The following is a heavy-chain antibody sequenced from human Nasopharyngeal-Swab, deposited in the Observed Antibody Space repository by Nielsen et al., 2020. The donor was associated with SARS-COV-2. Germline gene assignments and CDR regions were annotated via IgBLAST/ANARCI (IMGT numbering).Heavy chain of an antibody. CDR1: GFTFRRYT. D-gene: IGHD3-22*01. CDR3: ASTPLDSSGYYYAFHY. CDR2: ISYDGSNK. V-gene: IGHV3-30-3*01. J-gene: IGHJ4*02. Sequence: LSLTCAASGFTFRRYTMHWVRQAPGKGLEWVAVISYDGSNKYYADSVKGRFTISRDISKNTLYLQMNSLRAEDTAVFYCASTPLDSSGYYYAFHYWGRGTLVTVSS.